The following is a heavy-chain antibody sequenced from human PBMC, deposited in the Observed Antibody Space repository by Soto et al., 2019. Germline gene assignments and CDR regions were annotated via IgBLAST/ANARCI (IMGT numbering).Heavy chain of an antibody. CDR3: ARGNDLLYY. CDR1: GVSITSHY. D-gene: IGHD1-1*01. J-gene: IGHJ4*02. CDR2: IYHSGST. V-gene: IGHV4-59*11. Sequence: PSETMSLTCTVSGVSITSHYWSWIRQSPGKGLESIGYIYHSGSTNYNPSFKSRVSTSVDTSKNQFSLKLTSVTAADTAVYYCARGNDLLYYWGQGIQVTVSS.